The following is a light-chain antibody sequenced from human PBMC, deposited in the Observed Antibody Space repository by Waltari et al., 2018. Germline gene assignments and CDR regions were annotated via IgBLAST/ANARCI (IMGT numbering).Light chain of an antibody. V-gene: IGKV3-11*01. CDR3: QQRSNWPPRYT. CDR1: QSVSRY. CDR2: DAS. Sequence: EIVLTQSPATLSLSPGERATLSCRASQSVSRYLAWYQQKPGQAPRLLIYDASNRATAIPARFSGSGSGTDFTLTISRLEPEDFAVYYCQQRSNWPPRYTFGQGTKLEIK. J-gene: IGKJ2*01.